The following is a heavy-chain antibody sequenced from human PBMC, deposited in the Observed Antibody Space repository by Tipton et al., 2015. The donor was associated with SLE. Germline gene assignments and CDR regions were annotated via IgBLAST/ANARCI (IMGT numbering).Heavy chain of an antibody. Sequence: SLRLSCTASGFSFSDYYMSWVRQAPGKGLEWVSSISGSGGSTYYADSVKGRLTISRDTSKNTLYLQMISLRVEDTAVYCCARGSTMSGPFDVWGQGTIVTVSS. CDR2: ISGSGGST. CDR3: ARGSTMSGPFDV. D-gene: IGHD3-22*01. J-gene: IGHJ3*01. V-gene: IGHV3-23*01. CDR1: GFSFSDYY.